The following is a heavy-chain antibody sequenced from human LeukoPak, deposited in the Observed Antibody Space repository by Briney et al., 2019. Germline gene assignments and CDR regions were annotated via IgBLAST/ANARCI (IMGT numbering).Heavy chain of an antibody. Sequence: GGSLRLSCAASGFTFSGSAMHWVRQASGKGLEWVGRIRSKANSYATAYAASVKGRFTISRDDSKNTAYLQMNSLKTEDTAVYYCNTYYYDSSGYYNFDYWGQGTLVTVSS. CDR3: NTYYYDSSGYYNFDY. J-gene: IGHJ4*02. CDR1: GFTFSGSA. CDR2: IRSKANSYAT. V-gene: IGHV3-73*01. D-gene: IGHD3-22*01.